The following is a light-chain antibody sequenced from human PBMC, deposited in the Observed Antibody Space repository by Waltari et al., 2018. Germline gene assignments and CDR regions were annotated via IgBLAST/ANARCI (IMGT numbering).Light chain of an antibody. V-gene: IGKV3-11*01. CDR2: DAS. Sequence: EIVLTQSPATLSLSPGERATLSCRASQSVSSQLAWYQQKPGQAPRLLIYDASDRATGIPVRFSGSGSGTDFTLTISSLEPEDFAVYYCQQRSDWPCTFGQGTRVEIK. CDR1: QSVSSQ. CDR3: QQRSDWPCT. J-gene: IGKJ1*01.